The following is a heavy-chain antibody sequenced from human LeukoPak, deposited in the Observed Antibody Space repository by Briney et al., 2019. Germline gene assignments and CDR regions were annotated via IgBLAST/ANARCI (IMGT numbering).Heavy chain of an antibody. CDR3: AKETSSLFDY. J-gene: IGHJ4*02. D-gene: IGHD6-13*01. CDR2: ISNSGGST. Sequence: PGGALRLSCAASGFTFSSYAMSWVRQAPGKGLEWVSGISNSGGSTYYAGSVKGRFTISRDNSKNTLYLQMNSLRAEDTAVYYCAKETSSLFDYWGQGTLVTVSS. V-gene: IGHV3-23*01. CDR1: GFTFSSYA.